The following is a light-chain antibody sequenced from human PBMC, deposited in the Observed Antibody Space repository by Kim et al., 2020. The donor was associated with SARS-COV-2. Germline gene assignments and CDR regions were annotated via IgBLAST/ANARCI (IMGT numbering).Light chain of an antibody. Sequence: QSALTQPASVSGSPGQSITLSCTGTSSDVGAYDYVSWYQQHPGKAPKLMIYDVSKRPSGVSNRFSGSKSDNTASLTISGLQPEDEADYYCSSYTRTKIFVFGGGTQLTVL. V-gene: IGLV2-14*01. CDR2: DVS. J-gene: IGLJ2*01. CDR3: SSYTRTKIFV. CDR1: SSDVGAYDY.